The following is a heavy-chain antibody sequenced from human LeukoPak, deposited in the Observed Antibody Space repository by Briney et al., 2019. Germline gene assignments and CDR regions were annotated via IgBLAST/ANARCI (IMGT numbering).Heavy chain of an antibody. Sequence: ASVKVSCKVSGYTLTELSMHWVRQAPGKGLEWMGGFDPEDGETIYAQKFQGRVTMTEDTSTDTAYMELSSLRSEDTAVYYCAKGSRERWLQFHYSENNWFDPWGQGTLVTVSS. V-gene: IGHV1-24*01. J-gene: IGHJ5*02. CDR2: FDPEDGET. CDR3: AKGSRERWLQFHYSENNWFDP. D-gene: IGHD5-24*01. CDR1: GYTLTELS.